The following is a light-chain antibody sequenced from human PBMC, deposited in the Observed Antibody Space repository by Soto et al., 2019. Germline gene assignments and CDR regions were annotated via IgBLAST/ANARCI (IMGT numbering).Light chain of an antibody. CDR2: EGS. V-gene: IGLV2-23*01. Sequence: QSVLTQPASVSGSPGQSITISCTGTTSDLGTYNLVSWYQQHPGKAPKLMIYEGSKRPSGVSNRFSGSKSGNTASQTISGLQAEDEADYYCCSYAGSNTWVVFGGGTKLTVL. J-gene: IGLJ2*01. CDR3: CSYAGSNTWVV. CDR1: TSDLGTYNL.